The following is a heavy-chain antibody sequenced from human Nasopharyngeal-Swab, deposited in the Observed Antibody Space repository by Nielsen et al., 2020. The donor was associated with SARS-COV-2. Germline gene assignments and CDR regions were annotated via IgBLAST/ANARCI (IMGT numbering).Heavy chain of an antibody. J-gene: IGHJ6*02. D-gene: IGHD3-9*01. CDR3: VKADRYYDILTGYPLTDYYYYGMDV. CDR2: IKQDGSEK. Sequence: GESLKISCAASGFTFSSYWMSWVRQAPGKGLEWVANIKQDGSEKYYVDSVKGRFTISRDNSKNTLYLQMSSLRAEDTAVYYCVKADRYYDILTGYPLTDYYYYGMDVWGQGTTVTVSS. CDR1: GFTFSSYW. V-gene: IGHV3-7*01.